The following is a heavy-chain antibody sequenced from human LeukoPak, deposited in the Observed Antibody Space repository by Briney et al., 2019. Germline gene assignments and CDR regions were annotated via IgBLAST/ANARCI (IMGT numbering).Heavy chain of an antibody. CDR2: INHSGST. V-gene: IGHV4-34*01. Sequence: SETLSHTCAVYGGSFSGYYWSWIRPPPGGGRGWIAEINHSGSTNYNPSLKRRASISVDTSKNQFSLKLSSVTAADTAVYYCARGSPSYDSSGFYCYGMDVWGQGTTVTVSS. D-gene: IGHD3-22*01. J-gene: IGHJ6*02. CDR1: GGSFSGYY. CDR3: ARGSPSYDSSGFYCYGMDV.